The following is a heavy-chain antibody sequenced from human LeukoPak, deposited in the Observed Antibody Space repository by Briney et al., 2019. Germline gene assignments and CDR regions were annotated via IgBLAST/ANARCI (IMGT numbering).Heavy chain of an antibody. CDR1: GFTFSSYW. D-gene: IGHD2-21*02. Sequence: GGSLRPSCAASGFTFSSYWMTWVRQAPGKGLEWVANIKQDGSDKYYVDSVKGRFTISRDNAKNSLYLQMNSLRAEDTAVYYCARDGDGCDYWGQGTLVTVSS. CDR3: ARDGDGCDY. V-gene: IGHV3-7*03. CDR2: IKQDGSDK. J-gene: IGHJ4*02.